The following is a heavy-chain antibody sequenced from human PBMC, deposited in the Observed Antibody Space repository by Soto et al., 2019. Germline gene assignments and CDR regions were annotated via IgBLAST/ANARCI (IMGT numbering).Heavy chain of an antibody. CDR3: ASDRRDGYNFDY. V-gene: IGHV3-21*01. CDR2: ISSSSSYI. D-gene: IGHD5-12*01. CDR1: GFTFSSYS. Sequence: EVQLVESGGGLVKPGGSLRLSCAASGFTFSSYSMNWVRQAPGKGLEWVSSISSSSSYIYYADSVKGRFTISRDNAKNSLYLQMNSLRAEDTAVYYCASDRRDGYNFDYWGQGTLLTVSS. J-gene: IGHJ4*02.